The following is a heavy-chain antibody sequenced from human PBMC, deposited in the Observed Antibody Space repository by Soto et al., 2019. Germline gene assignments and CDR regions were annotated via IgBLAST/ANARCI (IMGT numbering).Heavy chain of an antibody. CDR1: GFSLSTSGVG. J-gene: IGHJ4*02. Sequence: QITLKESGPTLVKPTQTLTLTCTFSGFSLSTSGVGVGWIRQPPGKALEWLALIYWDDDKRYSPSLKSRLTITKDNSKNQVVLTMTNMDPVDTATYYCAHTRPSGRWLQLREAWDYWGQGTLVTVSS. CDR3: AHTRPSGRWLQLREAWDY. V-gene: IGHV2-5*02. D-gene: IGHD5-12*01. CDR2: IYWDDDK.